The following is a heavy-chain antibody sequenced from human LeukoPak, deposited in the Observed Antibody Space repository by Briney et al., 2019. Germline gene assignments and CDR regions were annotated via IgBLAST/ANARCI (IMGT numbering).Heavy chain of an antibody. CDR3: ARVGGVYDSFYYYYMDV. CDR1: GFTFSSYA. CDR2: ISFDGSNK. Sequence: GGSLRLSCAASGFTFSSYAMHWVRQAPGRGLEWVAVISFDGSNKYNADSVKGRFTISRDNSKNTLFLDMNSLRAEDTAVYYCARVGGVYDSFYYYYMDVWGRGTTVTVSS. V-gene: IGHV3-30*04. J-gene: IGHJ6*03. D-gene: IGHD5/OR15-5a*01.